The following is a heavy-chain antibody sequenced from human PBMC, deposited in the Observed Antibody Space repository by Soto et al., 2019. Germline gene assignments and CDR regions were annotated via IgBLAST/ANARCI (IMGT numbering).Heavy chain of an antibody. V-gene: IGHV3-30-3*01. CDR2: ISYDGSNK. CDR1: GFTFSSYA. D-gene: IGHD3-22*01. CDR3: ARTIRRENYYDSSGYYYFDS. J-gene: IGHJ4*02. Sequence: QVQLVESGGGVVQPGRSLRLSCAASGFTFSSYAMHWVRQAPGTGLEWVAVISYDGSNKYYADSVKGRFTISRDNSKNTLYLQMNSLRAEDTAVYYCARTIRRENYYDSSGYYYFDSWGQGTLVTVSS.